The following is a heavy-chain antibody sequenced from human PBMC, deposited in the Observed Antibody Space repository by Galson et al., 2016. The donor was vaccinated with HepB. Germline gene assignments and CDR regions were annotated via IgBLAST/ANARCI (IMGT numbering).Heavy chain of an antibody. CDR1: GFTVSRKY. J-gene: IGHJ5*02. Sequence: SLRLSCAASGFTVSRKYMSWVRQAPGEGLEWVSIIYAGDGTYYADSVKGRFTISRDDSKNNLHLQMNSLRVEDTAVYYCVRDHIGSGSYIAHWGQGTLVTVSS. V-gene: IGHV3-66*01. D-gene: IGHD3-10*01. CDR3: VRDHIGSGSYIAH. CDR2: IYAGDGT.